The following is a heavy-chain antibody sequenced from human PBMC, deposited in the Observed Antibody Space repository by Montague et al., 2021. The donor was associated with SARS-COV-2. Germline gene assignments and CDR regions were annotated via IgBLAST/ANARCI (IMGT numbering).Heavy chain of an antibody. Sequence: SETLSLTCTVSGGSISSSSYYWGWIRQPPGKGLEWIGSIYYSGSTYYNPPLKSRVTISVDTSKNQFSLKLSSVTAADTAVYYCATYYDILTGYYIDAFDIRGQGTMVTVSS. CDR3: ATYYDILTGYYIDAFDI. D-gene: IGHD3-9*01. V-gene: IGHV4-39*01. J-gene: IGHJ3*02. CDR1: GGSISSSSYY. CDR2: IYYSGST.